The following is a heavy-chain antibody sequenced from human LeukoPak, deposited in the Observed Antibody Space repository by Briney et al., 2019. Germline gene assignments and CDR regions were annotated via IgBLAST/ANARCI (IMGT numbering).Heavy chain of an antibody. V-gene: IGHV4-39*01. Sequence: SETLSLTCFFCGASIINNDYYWAWIRQPPGKGLEWIGSIYHSGSSSYNPSLKSRVTISVDTSTNHFTLKLNSVTAADTAVYSCAGHKYYNFWGSFNWFDPWGQGTLVTVSS. J-gene: IGHJ5*02. D-gene: IGHD3-3*01. CDR2: IYHSGSS. CDR3: AGHKYYNFWGSFNWFDP. CDR1: GASIINNDYY.